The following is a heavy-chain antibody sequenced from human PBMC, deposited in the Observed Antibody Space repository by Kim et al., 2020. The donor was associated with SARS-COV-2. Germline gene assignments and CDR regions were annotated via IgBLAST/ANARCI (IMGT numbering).Heavy chain of an antibody. CDR3: ATATRALSGSDLLLFYYYMDV. CDR2: IYYSGST. V-gene: IGHV4-31*03. Sequence: SETLSLTCTVSGGSISSGGYYWSWIRQHPGKGLEWIGYIYYSGSTYYNPSLKSRVTISVDTSKNQFSLKLSSVTAADTAVYYCATATRALSGSDLLLFYYYMDVWGKGTTVTVSS. D-gene: IGHD3-22*01. J-gene: IGHJ6*03. CDR1: GGSISSGGYY.